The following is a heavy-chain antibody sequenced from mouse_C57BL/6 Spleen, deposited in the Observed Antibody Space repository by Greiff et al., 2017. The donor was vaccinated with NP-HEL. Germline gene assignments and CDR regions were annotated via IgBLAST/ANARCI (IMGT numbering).Heavy chain of an antibody. CDR1: GYTFPGSW. V-gene: IGHV1-64*01. J-gene: IGHJ2*01. CDR2: IHPNSVST. CDR3: DVFDY. Sequence: QVQLQQPGAELVKPGAPVNLSCKPPGYTFPGSWMHGVKQRPGQGLEWIGRIHPNSVSTNYNEKFKSKATLTVDKSSSTAYMQLSSLTSEDSAVYYCDVFDYWGQGTTLTVSS.